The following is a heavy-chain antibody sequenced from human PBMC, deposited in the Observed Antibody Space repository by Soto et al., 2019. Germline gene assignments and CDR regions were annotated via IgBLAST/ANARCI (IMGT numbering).Heavy chain of an antibody. Sequence: PSETLSLTCTVSGGSIRNFYWSWIRQPPGKGLEWVGYIYYTGSINYNPSLKSRVTISLDMSKNQFSLKMGSVTAADTAMYFCVRGSRKFDPWGQGTLVTVS. CDR1: GGSIRNFY. J-gene: IGHJ5*02. V-gene: IGHV4-59*08. CDR3: VRGSRKFDP. CDR2: IYYTGSI.